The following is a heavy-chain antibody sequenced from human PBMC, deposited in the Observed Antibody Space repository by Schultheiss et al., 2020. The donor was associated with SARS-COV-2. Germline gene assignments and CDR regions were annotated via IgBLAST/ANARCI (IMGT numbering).Heavy chain of an antibody. CDR3: AKDRVGLDY. J-gene: IGHJ4*02. D-gene: IGHD2-15*01. CDR1: GFTVSSNY. Sequence: GGSLRLSCAASGFTVSSNYMSWVRQAPGKGLEWVSVIYSGGSTHYADSVKDRFTVSRDNSTNTVYLQMNRLSAEDTAVYYCAKDRVGLDYWGQGTLVTVSS. CDR2: IYSGGST. V-gene: IGHV3-66*01.